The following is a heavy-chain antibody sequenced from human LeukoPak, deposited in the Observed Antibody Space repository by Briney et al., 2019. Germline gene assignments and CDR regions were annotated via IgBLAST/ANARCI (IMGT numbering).Heavy chain of an antibody. D-gene: IGHD4-11*01. J-gene: IGHJ4*02. CDR2: IHYSGST. V-gene: IGHV4-39*01. CDR3: ARRYWVDYSNYDLGYSDY. Sequence: SETLSLTCTVSGGSISSNSYYWGWVRQPPGKGLEWIGNIHYSGSTYYNPSLKSRVTISVDTSKNQFSLKLSSVTAADTAVYYCARRYWVDYSNYDLGYSDYWGQGTLVTVSS. CDR1: GGSISSNSYY.